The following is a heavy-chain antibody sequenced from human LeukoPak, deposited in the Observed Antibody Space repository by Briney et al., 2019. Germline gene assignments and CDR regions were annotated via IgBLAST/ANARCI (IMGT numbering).Heavy chain of an antibody. CDR1: GFTFSSYA. J-gene: IGHJ5*02. CDR2: ISGSGGST. CDR3: AKLPIVVVVAATWWFDP. Sequence: GGSLRLSCAASGFTFSSYAMSWVRQAPGKGLEWVSGISGSGGSTCYADSVKGRFTISRDNSKNTLYLQMNSLRAEDTAVYYCAKLPIVVVVAATWWFDPWGQGALVTVSS. D-gene: IGHD2-15*01. V-gene: IGHV3-23*01.